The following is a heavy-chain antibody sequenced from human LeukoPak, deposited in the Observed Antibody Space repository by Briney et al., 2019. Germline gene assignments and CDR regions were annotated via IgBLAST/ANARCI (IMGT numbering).Heavy chain of an antibody. V-gene: IGHV3-23*01. J-gene: IGHJ4*02. CDR2: ISITGGDT. CDR1: GFTFSSHA. Sequence: GGSLRLSCAASGFTFSSHAMSWVRQAPGKGLEWVSAISITGGDTYYVDSVKGRFTISRDNSKNTLYLQMNSLRAEDTAMYYCASEIRPNDYWGQGTLVTVSS. D-gene: IGHD4-17*01. CDR3: ASEIRPNDY.